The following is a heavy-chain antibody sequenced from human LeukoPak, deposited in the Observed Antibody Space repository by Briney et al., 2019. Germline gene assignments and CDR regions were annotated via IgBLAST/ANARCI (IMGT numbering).Heavy chain of an antibody. D-gene: IGHD6-25*01. CDR1: GFTFSNYA. V-gene: IGHV3-23*01. Sequence: GGSLRLSCAASGFTFSNYAMSWVRQAPGKGLEWVSAISGGGPTYYADSVKGRFTISRDNSKNTLYLQMNSLRTEDAAVYFCAKNSGYSWQYFFDYWGQGTLVTVSS. CDR2: ISGGGPT. CDR3: AKNSGYSWQYFFDY. J-gene: IGHJ4*02.